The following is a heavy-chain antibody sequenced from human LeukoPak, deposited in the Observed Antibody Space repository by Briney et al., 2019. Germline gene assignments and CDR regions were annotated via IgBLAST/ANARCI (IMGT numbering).Heavy chain of an antibody. D-gene: IGHD5-24*01. Sequence: GGSLRLSCAASGFTLSGYSMNWVRQAPGKGLEWVSSISSSSSYIYYADSVKGRFTIHRDNAKNSLYLQMNSLRAEDTAVYYCARESAMATTIDYWGQGTLVTVSS. J-gene: IGHJ4*02. V-gene: IGHV3-21*01. CDR2: ISSSSSYI. CDR1: GFTLSGYS. CDR3: ARESAMATTIDY.